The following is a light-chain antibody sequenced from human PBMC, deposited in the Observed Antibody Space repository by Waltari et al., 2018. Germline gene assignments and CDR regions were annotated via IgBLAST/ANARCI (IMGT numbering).Light chain of an antibody. CDR3: QQYYSPPLT. CDR2: WAS. CDR1: QSVFYSSNNKNY. V-gene: IGKV4-1*01. J-gene: IGKJ1*01. Sequence: DIVMTQSPDSLAVSLGERATINCKSSQSVFYSSNNKNYLGWYQLKPGQPPKLLIYWASTREPGVPDRFSGSGSVTNFTLTITSLQAEDVALYYCQQYYSPPLTFGQGTKVEIK.